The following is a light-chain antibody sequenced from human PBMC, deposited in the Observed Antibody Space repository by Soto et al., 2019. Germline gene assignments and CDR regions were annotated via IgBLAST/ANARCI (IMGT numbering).Light chain of an antibody. Sequence: QLVLTQPPSASGTPGQRVTISCSGSSSNIGSNTVNWYQQLPGTAPKLLIYSNNQRPSGVPDRFSGSKSGTSASLAISGLQSKDEADYYCAAWDDSLNGRYVFGTGTKVTVL. V-gene: IGLV1-44*01. J-gene: IGLJ1*01. CDR2: SNN. CDR1: SSNIGSNT. CDR3: AAWDDSLNGRYV.